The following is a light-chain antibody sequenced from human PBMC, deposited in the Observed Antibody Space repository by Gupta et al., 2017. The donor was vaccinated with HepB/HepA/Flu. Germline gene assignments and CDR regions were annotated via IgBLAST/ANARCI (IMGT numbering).Light chain of an antibody. V-gene: IGKV1-8*01. CDR1: QGISSY. CDR2: AAS. J-gene: IGKJ1*01. Sequence: AIRMTQSPSSFSASTGDRVTITCRASQGISSYLAWYQQKPVKAPKLLIYAASTLQSGVPSRFSGSGSGTDFTLTISCLQSEDFATYYCQQYYSYPRAFGQGTRVEMK. CDR3: QQYYSYPRA.